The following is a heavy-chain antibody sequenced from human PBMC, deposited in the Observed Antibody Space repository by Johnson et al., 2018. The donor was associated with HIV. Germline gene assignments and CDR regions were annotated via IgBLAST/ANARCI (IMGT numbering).Heavy chain of an antibody. CDR3: AKGNYYDSSGYYGSTHAFDI. D-gene: IGHD3-22*01. CDR1: GFIVSYNY. V-gene: IGHV3-66*03. CDR2: IYSGGST. Sequence: VQLVESGGGLIQPGGSLRLSCAASGFIVSYNYMSGVRQAPGKGLEWVSLIYSGGSTYYADSVKGQFTISRDNSKNTLHLQMNSLRVEDTAMYYCAKGNYYDSSGYYGSTHAFDIWGQGTMVTVSS. J-gene: IGHJ3*02.